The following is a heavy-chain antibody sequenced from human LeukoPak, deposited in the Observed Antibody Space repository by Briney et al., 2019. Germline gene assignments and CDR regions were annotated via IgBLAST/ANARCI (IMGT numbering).Heavy chain of an antibody. J-gene: IGHJ4*02. Sequence: GGSLRLSCAASGFTFSSYGLHWVRQAPGKGLEWVAVISYDGSNKYYADSVKGRFTISRDNSKNTLYLQMNSLRAEDTAVYYCAKGGLALAARHLYYFDYWGQGTLVTVSS. CDR1: GFTFSSYG. CDR2: ISYDGSNK. V-gene: IGHV3-30*18. D-gene: IGHD6-6*01. CDR3: AKGGLALAARHLYYFDY.